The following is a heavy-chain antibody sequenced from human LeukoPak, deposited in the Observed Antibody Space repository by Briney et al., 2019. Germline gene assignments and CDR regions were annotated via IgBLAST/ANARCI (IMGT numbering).Heavy chain of an antibody. J-gene: IGHJ6*03. D-gene: IGHD3-16*01. Sequence: PSETLSLTCTVSGGSLSSGSHSWSWIRQPAGKGLEWLGHIYTSGSTNCNPSLKSRVTISVDTSKNQFSLKLSSVTAADTAVYYCARETSQKGAHYMDVWGKGTTVTISS. CDR3: ARETSQKGAHYMDV. CDR1: GGSLSSGSHS. V-gene: IGHV4-61*10. CDR2: IYTSGST.